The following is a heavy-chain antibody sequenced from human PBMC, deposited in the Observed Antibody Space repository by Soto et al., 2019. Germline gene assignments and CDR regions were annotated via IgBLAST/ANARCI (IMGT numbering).Heavy chain of an antibody. J-gene: IGHJ4*02. Sequence: EVQLVESGGGLVKPGGSLRLSCAASGFTFSSYSMNWVRQAPGKGLEWVSSISSSSSYIYYADSVKGRFTISRDNAKNSLYLQMNSRRAEDTAVYYCARGRGYCSGGSCSEFDYWGQGTLVSVSS. CDR3: ARGRGYCSGGSCSEFDY. D-gene: IGHD2-15*01. CDR2: ISSSSSYI. CDR1: GFTFSSYS. V-gene: IGHV3-21*01.